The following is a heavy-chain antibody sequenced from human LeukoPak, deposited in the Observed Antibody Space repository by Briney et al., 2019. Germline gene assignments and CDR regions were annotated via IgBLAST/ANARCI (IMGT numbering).Heavy chain of an antibody. CDR2: ISSNGGST. CDR3: ARDRYSSGWYFDY. CDR1: GFTFSSYA. V-gene: IGHV3-64*04. J-gene: IGHJ4*02. D-gene: IGHD6-19*01. Sequence: GGSLRLSCSASGFTFSSYAMHWVRQAPGKGLEYVSAISSNGGSTYYADSVKGRFTISRDNSKNTLYLQMNSLRAEDTAVYYCARDRYSSGWYFDYWGQGTLVTVSS.